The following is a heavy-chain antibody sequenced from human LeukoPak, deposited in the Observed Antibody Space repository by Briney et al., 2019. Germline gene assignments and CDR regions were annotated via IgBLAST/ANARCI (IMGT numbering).Heavy chain of an antibody. D-gene: IGHD6-13*01. CDR2: INPNSGGT. J-gene: IGHJ6*03. CDR3: ARGASDSSSWSLYYYYYMDV. V-gene: IGHV1-2*02. CDR1: GYTFTGYY. Sequence: ASVKVSCKASGYTFTGYYIHWMRQAPRQGLEWMGWINPNSGGTNYAPKFQDRVTMTRDTSINTANMELSSLRSDDTAVYYCARGASDSSSWSLYYYYYMDVWGKGTTVTVSS.